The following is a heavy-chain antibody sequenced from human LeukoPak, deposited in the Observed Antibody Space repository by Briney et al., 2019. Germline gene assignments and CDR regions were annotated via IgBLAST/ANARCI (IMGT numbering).Heavy chain of an antibody. D-gene: IGHD5-12*01. CDR2: TYYRSKWFR. Sequence: SQTLSLTCAISGDSIYGNRAAWNWLSQSPSRGLEWLGRTYYRSKWFRDYGVPVKSRITIDPDTSKNQFSLQLNSVTPDDTAVYYCARGFNEATPGAFDIWGQGTMVTVSS. V-gene: IGHV6-1*01. CDR3: ARGFNEATPGAFDI. J-gene: IGHJ3*02. CDR1: GDSIYGNRAA.